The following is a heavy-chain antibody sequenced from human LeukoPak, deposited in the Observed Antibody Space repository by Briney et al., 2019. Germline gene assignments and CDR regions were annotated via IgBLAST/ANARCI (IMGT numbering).Heavy chain of an antibody. CDR3: VKGVGGSANYYYLDV. J-gene: IGHJ6*03. V-gene: IGHV3-23*01. CDR1: GFTFSSYA. CDR2: ISGSGGST. Sequence: GSLRLSCAASGFTFSSYAMSWVRQAPGKGLEWVSAISGSGGSTYYADSVKGRFTISRDNSKNTLYLQMKSLRPEETAVYYCVKGVGGSANYYYLDVWGKGTTVTVSS. D-gene: IGHD3-10*01.